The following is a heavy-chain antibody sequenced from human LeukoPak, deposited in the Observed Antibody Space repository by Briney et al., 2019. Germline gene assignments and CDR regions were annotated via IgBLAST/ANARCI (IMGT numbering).Heavy chain of an antibody. V-gene: IGHV5-10-1*01. D-gene: IGHD2-8*02. CDR1: GYSFTSKW. CDR3: ARDGGGVSSWVSH. J-gene: IGHJ4*02. Sequence: GESLKISCKGSGYSFTSKWIGWVRQMPGKGLEWMGRIDPGDSFTKYRPSLEGRVTISADKSLSTVYLQWSSLKASDTAIYYCARDGGGVSSWVSHWGQGTLVTVSS. CDR2: IDPGDSFT.